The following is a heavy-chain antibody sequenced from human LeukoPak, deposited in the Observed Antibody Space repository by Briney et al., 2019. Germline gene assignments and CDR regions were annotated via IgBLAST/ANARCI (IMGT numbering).Heavy chain of an antibody. CDR2: IYSDGST. Sequence: GGSLRLSCAASGFIVSSNYITWVRQAPGKGLEWVSVIYSDGSTKYADSVKARFTISRDNSKNTVYLQMNRLRVEDTALYYCARATLDNWGQGTLVTVSS. CDR1: GFIVSSNY. V-gene: IGHV3-53*01. J-gene: IGHJ4*02. CDR3: ARATLDN.